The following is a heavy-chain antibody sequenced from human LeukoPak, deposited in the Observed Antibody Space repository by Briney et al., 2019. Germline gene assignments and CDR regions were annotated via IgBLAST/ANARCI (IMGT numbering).Heavy chain of an antibody. CDR3: ARKTYCSGGRCYGENWFDP. CDR2: IYYTGNA. Sequence: SETLSLTCTVTGGSISGYHWNWIRQSPGKGLEWIANIYYTGNADYNPSLKSRVTISVDTSKNEISLILSSVTAADTAVYYCARKTYCSGGRCYGENWFDPWGQGTLVTVSS. V-gene: IGHV4-59*08. D-gene: IGHD2-15*01. CDR1: GGSISGYH. J-gene: IGHJ5*02.